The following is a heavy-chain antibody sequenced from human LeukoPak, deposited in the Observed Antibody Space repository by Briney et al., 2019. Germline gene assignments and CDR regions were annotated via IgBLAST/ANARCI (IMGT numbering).Heavy chain of an antibody. D-gene: IGHD3-3*01. CDR3: AKEGRAYYDFWSGLYPYYYYYMDV. V-gene: IGHV3-9*01. CDR2: ISWNSGSI. J-gene: IGHJ6*03. CDR1: GFTFDDYA. Sequence: PGGSLRLSCAASGFTFDDYAMHWVRQAPGKGLEWVSGISWNSGSIGYADSVKGRFTISRDNAKNSLYLQMNSLRAEDTALYYCAKEGRAYYDFWSGLYPYYYYYMDVWGKGTTVTVSS.